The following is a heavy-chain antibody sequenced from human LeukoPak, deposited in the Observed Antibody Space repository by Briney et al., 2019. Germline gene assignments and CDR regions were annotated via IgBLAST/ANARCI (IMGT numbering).Heavy chain of an antibody. J-gene: IGHJ3*02. Sequence: SETLSLTCTVSGGSISSFYWSWIRQPAGKGLEWIGRIYTSGSTNYNPSLKSRVTMSVDTSKNQFSLKLNSVTAADTAVYYCARGHSYGPGDVFDIWGQGTMVTVSS. CDR1: GGSISSFY. CDR3: ARGHSYGPGDVFDI. D-gene: IGHD5-18*01. V-gene: IGHV4-4*07. CDR2: IYTSGST.